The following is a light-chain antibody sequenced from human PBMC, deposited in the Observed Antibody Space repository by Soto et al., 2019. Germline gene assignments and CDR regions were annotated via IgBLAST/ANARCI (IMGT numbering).Light chain of an antibody. CDR2: ATS. CDR1: QGIAPY. V-gene: IGKV1-27*01. Sequence: DVQMTQSPSSLSAFVGDRVTITCRASQGIAPYLAWFQQKPGKVPKLLIYATSTLQSGVPSRFSGSGSGTDFTLTINSLQPEDVGTYYCQKYNSAPRTFGGGTKVDNK. CDR3: QKYNSAPRT. J-gene: IGKJ4*01.